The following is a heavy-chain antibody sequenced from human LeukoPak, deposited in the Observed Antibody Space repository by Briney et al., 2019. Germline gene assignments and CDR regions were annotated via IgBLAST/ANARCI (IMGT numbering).Heavy chain of an antibody. D-gene: IGHD3-9*01. CDR1: GYTFTGYY. J-gene: IGHJ6*03. CDR3: ARLQNILTGYARAMDV. V-gene: IGHV1-2*02. CDR2: INPNSGGT. Sequence: ASVKVSCKASGYTFTGYYMHWVRQAPGQGLEWMGWINPNSGGTNYAQKFQGRVTMTTDTSTSTAYMELRSLRSDDTAVYYCARLQNILTGYARAMDVWGKGTTVTISS.